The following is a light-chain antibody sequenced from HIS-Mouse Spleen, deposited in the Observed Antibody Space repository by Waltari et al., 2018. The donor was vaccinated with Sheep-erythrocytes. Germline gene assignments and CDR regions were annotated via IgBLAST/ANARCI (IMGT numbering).Light chain of an antibody. Sequence: SYELTQPPSVSVFPGQTARITCSGEALPKKYAYWYQQKSGQAPVLVIYEDSKRPSGIPERFSGSSSGTMATLTISGAQVEDEADYYCYSTDSSGNHRVFGTGTKVTVL. J-gene: IGLJ1*01. CDR1: ALPKKY. V-gene: IGLV3-10*01. CDR2: EDS. CDR3: YSTDSSGNHRV.